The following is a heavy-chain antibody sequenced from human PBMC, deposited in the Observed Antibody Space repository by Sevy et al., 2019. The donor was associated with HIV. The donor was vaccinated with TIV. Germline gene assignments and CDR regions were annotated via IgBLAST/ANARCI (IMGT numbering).Heavy chain of an antibody. CDR2: ISDSGGNT. V-gene: IGHV3-23*01. Sequence: GGSLRLSCAASGFTFSSYGMSWVRQAPGMGLEWVSTISDSGGNTYHADSVKGRFTISRDNSKNTLYLQMNSLRAEDTALYYCARGAFSSSSGYYFDYWGQRALVTVSS. CDR3: ARGAFSSSSGYYFDY. D-gene: IGHD6-6*01. J-gene: IGHJ4*02. CDR1: GFTFSSYG.